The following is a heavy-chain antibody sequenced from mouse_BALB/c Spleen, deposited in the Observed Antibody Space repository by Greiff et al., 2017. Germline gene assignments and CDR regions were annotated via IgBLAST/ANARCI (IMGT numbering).Heavy chain of an antibody. CDR3: ARGGLRREDYAMDY. CDR1: GDSITSGY. Sequence: EVQRVESGPSLVKPSQTLSLTCSVTGDSITSGYWNWIRKFPGNKLEYMGYISYSGSTYYNPSLKSRISITRDTSKNQFFLQLNSVTTEDTATYYCARGGLRREDYAMDYWGQGTSVTVSS. J-gene: IGHJ4*01. D-gene: IGHD2-4*01. CDR2: ISYSGST. V-gene: IGHV3-8*02.